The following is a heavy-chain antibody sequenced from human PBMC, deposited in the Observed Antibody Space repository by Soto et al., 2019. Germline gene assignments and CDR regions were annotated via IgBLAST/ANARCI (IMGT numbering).Heavy chain of an antibody. CDR2: ISIGGSYI. J-gene: IGHJ3*01. CDR1: GFTFSSYS. Sequence: GGSLRLSCAASGFTFSSYSMSWIRQAPGKGLEWVSYISIGGSYIYLADSVRGRFTISRDDAKNLLDLHMNSLRAEDTAVYYCARDQEPYSEILTGSYKGAFDVWGQGTMVTVSS. D-gene: IGHD3-9*01. V-gene: IGHV3-21*05. CDR3: ARDQEPYSEILTGSYKGAFDV.